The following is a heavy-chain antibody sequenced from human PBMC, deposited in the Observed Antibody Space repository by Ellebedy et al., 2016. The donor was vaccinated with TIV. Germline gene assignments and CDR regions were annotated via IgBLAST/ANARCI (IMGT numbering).Heavy chain of an antibody. V-gene: IGHV4-39*02. CDR3: ARDGSGYHFFDQ. CDR1: GGSVTTSSFY. CDR2: VHYSGRT. D-gene: IGHD5-12*01. J-gene: IGHJ4*02. Sequence: MPSETLSLTCSVSGGSVTTSSFYWGWIRQSPGKGLEWIGSVHYSGRTYFNPSLKRRVSISTDTSKNHISLRLISVTAADTAVYFCARDGSGYHFFDQWGQGTLATVSS.